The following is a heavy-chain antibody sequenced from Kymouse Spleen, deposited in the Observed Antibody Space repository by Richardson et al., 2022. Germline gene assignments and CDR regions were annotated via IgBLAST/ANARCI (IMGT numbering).Heavy chain of an antibody. CDR1: GGSFSGYY. CDR2: INHSGST. V-gene: IGHV4-34*01. Sequence: QVQLQQWGAGLLKPSETLSLTCAVYGGSFSGYYWSWIRQPPGKGLEWIGEINHSGSTNYNPSLKSRVTISVDTSKNQFSLKLSSVTAADTAVYYCARRITGTPFDYWGQGTLVTVSS. D-gene: IGHD1-20*01,IGHD1-7*01. CDR3: ARRITGTPFDY. J-gene: IGHJ4*02.